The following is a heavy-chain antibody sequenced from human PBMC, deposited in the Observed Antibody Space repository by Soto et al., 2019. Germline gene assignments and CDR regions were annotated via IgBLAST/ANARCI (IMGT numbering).Heavy chain of an antibody. CDR3: AGGQYSSGGGYFDY. D-gene: IGHD6-19*01. V-gene: IGHV3-48*03. CDR1: GFTFSSYE. CDR2: ISSSGSTI. Sequence: EVQLVESGGGLVQPGGSLRLSCAASGFTFSSYEMNWVRQAPGKGLEWVSYISSSGSTIYYADSVKGRFTISRDNASSSLYLQMNSLGAEDTAVYYRAGGQYSSGGGYFDYWGQETLVTVSS. J-gene: IGHJ4*02.